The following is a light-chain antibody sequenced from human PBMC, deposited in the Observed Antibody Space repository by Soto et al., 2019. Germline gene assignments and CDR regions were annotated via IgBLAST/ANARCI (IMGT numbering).Light chain of an antibody. J-gene: IGKJ4*01. CDR3: QQRRDWPPLT. CDR1: QNVDIY. V-gene: IGKV3-11*01. CDR2: DAS. Sequence: EVVLTQSPVTLALSPGERATLSCRASQNVDIYVAWYQQRPGQAPRLLIYDASNRATGIPARFSGSGSGSDFTLPISSLEPEDFAVYSCQQRRDWPPLTFGGGTKVEIK.